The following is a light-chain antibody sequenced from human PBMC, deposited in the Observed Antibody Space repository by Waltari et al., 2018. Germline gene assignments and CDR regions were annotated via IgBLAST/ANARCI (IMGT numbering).Light chain of an antibody. CDR2: GAS. J-gene: IGKJ4*01. Sequence: EIVMTQSPATLSVSPGERATLSCRASQSVSSNLAWYQQQPCQAPRLLIYGASTRATGIPARFSGSWSGTEFTLTISSLQSEDFAVYYCQQYNNWPRTFGGGTKVEIK. CDR3: QQYNNWPRT. V-gene: IGKV3-15*01. CDR1: QSVSSN.